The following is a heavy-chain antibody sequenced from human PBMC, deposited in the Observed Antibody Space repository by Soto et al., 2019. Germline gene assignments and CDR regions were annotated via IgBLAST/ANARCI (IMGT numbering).Heavy chain of an antibody. J-gene: IGHJ4*02. CDR3: ARSGEHPLDY. Sequence: ASVKVSCKTSGYAFPHYVINWVRQAPGHGLEWMGFSTHTGNTNYAKNFQGRVVLTTDTSTSTAYMEVTSLRSDDTAVYYCARSGEHPLDYWAPGTTVTVSS. CDR2: STHTGNT. V-gene: IGHV1-18*01. CDR1: GYAFPHYV. D-gene: IGHD1-26*01.